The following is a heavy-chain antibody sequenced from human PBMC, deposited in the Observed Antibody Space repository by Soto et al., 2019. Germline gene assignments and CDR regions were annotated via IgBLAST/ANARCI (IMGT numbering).Heavy chain of an antibody. CDR1: GYTFTRNG. J-gene: IGHJ4*02. D-gene: IGHD4-4*01. Sequence: QVQLVQSGAEVKEPGASVKVSCKPSGYTFTRNGISWVRQAPGQGLEWVGWISTNSGNTDYAQKLQGRVTLTTDTSTNTAYLELRSLRSDDTAVYYCARDKDYMLDYLGQGTLVTVSS. V-gene: IGHV1-18*01. CDR3: ARDKDYMLDY. CDR2: ISTNSGNT.